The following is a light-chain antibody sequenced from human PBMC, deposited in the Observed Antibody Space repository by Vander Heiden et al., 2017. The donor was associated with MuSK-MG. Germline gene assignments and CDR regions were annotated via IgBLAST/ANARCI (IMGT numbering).Light chain of an antibody. CDR2: AAS. V-gene: IGKV1-39*01. CDR1: RDISTY. J-gene: IGKJ4*01. CDR3: QQEDSRPPNT. Sequence: DIQMTQSPSSLSAFVGDTVTITCRASRDISTYLNWYQQKQGKAPRLLIYAASKLQSGVPSRFSGSGYGRDFTLTVASRQAEDEAPYYCQQEDSRPPNTFGGGTRLEIK.